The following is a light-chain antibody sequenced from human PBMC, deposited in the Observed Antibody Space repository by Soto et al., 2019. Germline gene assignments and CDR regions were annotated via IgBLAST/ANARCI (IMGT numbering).Light chain of an antibody. CDR3: QQYGSSPPAST. V-gene: IGKV3-20*01. CDR1: QSVSSSY. Sequence: EIVLPQSPGTLSLSPGERATLSCRASQSVSSSYLAWYQQKPGQAPRLLIYGASSRATGIPDRFSGSGSGTDFTLTISRLEPEDFAVYYCQQYGSSPPASTFGQGTKVDNK. J-gene: IGKJ1*01. CDR2: GAS.